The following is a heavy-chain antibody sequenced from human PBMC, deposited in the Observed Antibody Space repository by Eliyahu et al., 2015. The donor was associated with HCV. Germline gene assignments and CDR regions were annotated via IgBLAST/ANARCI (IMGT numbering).Heavy chain of an antibody. D-gene: IGHD2-2*01. CDR2: LYYDASDK. CDR1: GXTXXRXG. J-gene: IGHJ4*02. V-gene: IGHV3-33*01. CDR3: ARDGQCTSNNCHLDY. Sequence: QVQLVESGGGVVQPGRSLRLSXAASGXTXXRXGMHWVRQAPGKGLGWVALLYYDASDKYYADSVKGRFTISRDNSKNTLYLQMNSLRAEDTAVYYCARDGQCTSNNCHLDYWGQGTLVTVSS.